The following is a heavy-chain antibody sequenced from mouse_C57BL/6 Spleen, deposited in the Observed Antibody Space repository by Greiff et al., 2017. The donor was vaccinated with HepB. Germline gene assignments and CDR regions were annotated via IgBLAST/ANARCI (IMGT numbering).Heavy chain of an antibody. CDR3: TRLYYYGFDY. CDR1: GYTFTDYE. V-gene: IGHV1-15*01. CDR2: IDPETGGT. J-gene: IGHJ2*01. D-gene: IGHD1-1*01. Sequence: VQLQQSGAELVRPGASVTLSCKASGYTFTDYEMHWVKQTPVHGLEWIGAIDPETGGTAYNQKFKGKAILTADKSSSTAYMELRSLTSEDSAVYYCTRLYYYGFDYWGQGTTLTVSS.